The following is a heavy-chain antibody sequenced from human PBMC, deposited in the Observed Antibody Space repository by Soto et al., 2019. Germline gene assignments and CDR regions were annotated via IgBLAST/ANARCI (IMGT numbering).Heavy chain of an antibody. Sequence: SETLSLTCTVSGGSISSGGYYWSWIRQHPGKGLEWIGYVYYSGSTYYNPSLKSRVTISVDTSKNQFSLKLSSVTAADTAVYYCARGYCISTSCYFNHYYYYMDVGGKGTTVTVSS. V-gene: IGHV4-31*03. CDR3: ARGYCISTSCYFNHYYYYMDV. CDR2: VYYSGST. J-gene: IGHJ6*03. CDR1: GGSISSGGYY. D-gene: IGHD2-2*01.